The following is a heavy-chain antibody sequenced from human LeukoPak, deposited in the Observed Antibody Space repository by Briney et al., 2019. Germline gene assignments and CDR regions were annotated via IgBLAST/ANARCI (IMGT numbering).Heavy chain of an antibody. Sequence: SVKVSCKASGGTFSSYAISWVRQASGQGLEWMGGIIPIFGTANYAQKFQGRVTITADESTSTAYMELSSLRSEDTAVYYCARDPGGIDAFDIWGQGTMVTVSS. CDR1: GGTFSSYA. CDR2: IIPIFGTA. V-gene: IGHV1-69*13. J-gene: IGHJ3*02. D-gene: IGHD6-13*01. CDR3: ARDPGGIDAFDI.